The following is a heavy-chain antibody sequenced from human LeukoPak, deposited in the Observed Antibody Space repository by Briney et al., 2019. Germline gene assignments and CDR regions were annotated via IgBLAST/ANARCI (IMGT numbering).Heavy chain of an antibody. CDR2: ISSSGSTI. V-gene: IGHV3-11*04. J-gene: IGHJ4*02. D-gene: IGHD3-22*01. CDR3: ARLRRYYDSSGYGGYYFDY. CDR1: GFTFSDYY. Sequence: PGGSLRLSCAASGFTFSDYYMSWIRQAPGKGLAWVSYISSSGSTIYYADSVKGRFTISRDNAKNSLYLQMNSLRAEDTAVYYCARLRRYYDSSGYGGYYFDYWGQGTLVTVSS.